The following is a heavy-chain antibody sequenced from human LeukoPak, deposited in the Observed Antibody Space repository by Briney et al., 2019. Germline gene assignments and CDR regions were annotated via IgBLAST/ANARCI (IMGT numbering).Heavy chain of an antibody. CDR2: ISTTSTYT. J-gene: IGHJ5*02. CDR1: GFTFSDYY. V-gene: IGHV3-11*05. Sequence: GGSLRLSCAASGFTFSDYYMSWIRQAPGKGLEWVSYISTTSTYTNYADSVKGRFTISRDNSNNTLYLQMNSLRAGDTAVYYCAKDSDSSGWSWGQGTLVTVSS. CDR3: AKDSDSSGWS. D-gene: IGHD6-19*01.